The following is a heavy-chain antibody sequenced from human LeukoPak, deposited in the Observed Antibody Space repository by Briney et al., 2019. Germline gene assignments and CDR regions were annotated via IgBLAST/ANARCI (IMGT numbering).Heavy chain of an antibody. CDR3: ARLYSNHYFDY. D-gene: IGHD4-11*01. CDR2: INHSGST. CDR1: GGSFSGYY. V-gene: IGHV4-34*01. J-gene: IGHJ4*02. Sequence: SETLSLTCAVYGGSFSGYYWSWIRQPPGKGLEWIGEINHSGSTNYNPSLKSRVTISVDTSKNQFSLKLSSVTAADTAGYYCARLYSNHYFDYWGQGTLVTVSS.